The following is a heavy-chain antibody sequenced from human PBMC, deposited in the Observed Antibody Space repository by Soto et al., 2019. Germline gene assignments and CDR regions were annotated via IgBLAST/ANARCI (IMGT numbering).Heavy chain of an antibody. CDR3: ARGDRGGFDL. V-gene: IGHV3-74*01. J-gene: IGHJ3*01. Sequence: EVQLVESGGGLVQPGESLRLSCAASGFTFDYYWMHWVRQAPGKGLVWVSRVHSDGTTTTYADSVKGRFTIDRDNARNTVSLQRRSLRDADTDICYCARGDRGGFDLWGHGTVVTVSS. CDR2: VHSDGTTT. CDR1: GFTFDYYW. D-gene: IGHD3-10*01.